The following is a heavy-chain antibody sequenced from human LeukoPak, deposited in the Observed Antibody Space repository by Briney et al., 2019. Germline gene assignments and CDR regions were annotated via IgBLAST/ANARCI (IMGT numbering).Heavy chain of an antibody. CDR1: GYTFTGYY. CDR3: ARGRYCSSTSCYNLESANTYYYYYYYMDV. Sequence: ASVKVSCKASGYTFTGYYMHWVRQAPGQGLEWMGWINPNSGGTNYAQKFQGRVTMTRDTSISTAYMELSRLRSDDTAVYYCARGRYCSSTSCYNLESANTYYYYYYYMDVWGKGTTVTVSS. CDR2: INPNSGGT. V-gene: IGHV1-2*02. J-gene: IGHJ6*03. D-gene: IGHD2-2*02.